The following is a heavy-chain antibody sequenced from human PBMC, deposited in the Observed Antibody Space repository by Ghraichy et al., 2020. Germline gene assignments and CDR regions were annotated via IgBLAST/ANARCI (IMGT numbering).Heavy chain of an antibody. J-gene: IGHJ4*02. CDR1: GFTFSSYS. V-gene: IGHV3-21*01. Sequence: GGSLRLSCAASGFTFSSYSMNWVRQAPGKGLEWVSSISSSSSYIYYADSVKGRFTISRDNAKNSLYLQMNSLRAEDTAVYYCARDGALGSYYRSRFDYWGQGTLFTVSS. CDR2: ISSSSSYI. CDR3: ARDGALGSYYRSRFDY. D-gene: IGHD3-10*01.